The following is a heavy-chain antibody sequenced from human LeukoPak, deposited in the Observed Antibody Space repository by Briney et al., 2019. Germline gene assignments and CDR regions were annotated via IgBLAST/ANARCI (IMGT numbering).Heavy chain of an antibody. CDR1: GFTFSGYG. Sequence: GGSLRLSCAASGFTFSGYGMHWVRQAPGKGLEWVAFIRYDESNKYYADSVKGRFTISRDNARNSLYLQMNTLRAEDTAVYSCARGADGVSSNSRGWFDPWGQGTLVTVSS. CDR3: ARGADGVSSNSRGWFDP. V-gene: IGHV3-30*02. J-gene: IGHJ5*02. CDR2: IRYDESNK. D-gene: IGHD2-15*01.